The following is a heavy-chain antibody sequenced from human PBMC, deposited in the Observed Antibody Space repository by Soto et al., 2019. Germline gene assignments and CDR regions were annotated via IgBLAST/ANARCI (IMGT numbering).Heavy chain of an antibody. V-gene: IGHV4-31*03. CDR1: GGSISSDNYF. D-gene: IGHD2-15*01. CDR2: IDYIGRA. J-gene: IGHJ3*02. CDR3: AREVKSAAASDALDI. Sequence: QVQLQESGPGLVTPSQTLSLTCTVSGGSISSDNYFWSWIRQHPGKDLEWIGYIDYIGRAYYNPSLTSRVTTSVDTSKNQFSLRLSSVTVADTATYYCAREVKSAAASDALDIWGQGTVVTVSS.